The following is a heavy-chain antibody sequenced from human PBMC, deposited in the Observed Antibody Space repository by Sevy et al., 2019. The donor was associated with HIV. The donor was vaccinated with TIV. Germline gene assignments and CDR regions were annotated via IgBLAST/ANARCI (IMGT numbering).Heavy chain of an antibody. CDR1: GFTFSGSA. Sequence: GGSLRLSCAASGFTFSGSAMQWVRQASGKGLEWVGRIRSKGNSYAKAYAESGKGRFTITRDDSKNTVYLQMNSLKTEDTAVYYCTRGGARDSSSWYDYFDYWGQGTLVTVSS. CDR3: TRGGARDSSSWYDYFDY. D-gene: IGHD6-13*01. J-gene: IGHJ4*02. V-gene: IGHV3-73*01. CDR2: IRSKGNSYAK.